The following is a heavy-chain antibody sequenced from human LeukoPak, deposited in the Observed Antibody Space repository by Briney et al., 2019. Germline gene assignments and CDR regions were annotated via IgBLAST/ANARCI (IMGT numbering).Heavy chain of an antibody. CDR3: ARRDALGWYFDY. J-gene: IGHJ4*02. CDR2: IYSSEST. D-gene: IGHD5-24*01. Sequence: SETLSLTCAVSGGSISSYYWNWIRQPAGKGLEWIGRIYSSESTNYNPSLTSRVTMSVDTSKNQFSLKLSSVTAADTAVYYCARRDALGWYFDYWGQGTLVTVSS. V-gene: IGHV4-4*07. CDR1: GGSISSYY.